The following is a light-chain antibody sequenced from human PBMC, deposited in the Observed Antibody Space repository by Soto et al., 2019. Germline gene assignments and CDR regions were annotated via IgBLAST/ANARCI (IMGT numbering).Light chain of an antibody. CDR1: QSVRSN. V-gene: IGKV3-15*01. Sequence: EIVMTQSPVTLSVSPGERATFSCRASQSVRSNLAWYQQKPGQAPRLLMYDASTRATGIPARFSGSGSGTEFTLTISSLQSEDFAVYYCQQYNNWPSWTFGQGTKVDIK. CDR2: DAS. J-gene: IGKJ1*01. CDR3: QQYNNWPSWT.